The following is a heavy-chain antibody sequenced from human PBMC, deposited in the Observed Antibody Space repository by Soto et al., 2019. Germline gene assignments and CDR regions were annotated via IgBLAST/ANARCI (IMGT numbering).Heavy chain of an antibody. Sequence: GGSLRLSCAASGFNFSNYEMNWVRQAPGKGLEWISYSRNSDSTTYYADSVRGRFTISRDNAKNLLHLQMHSLRADDTAVYYCAREARGVISGMDVWGQGTTVTV. J-gene: IGHJ6*02. D-gene: IGHD3-10*01. CDR2: SRNSDSTT. V-gene: IGHV3-48*03. CDR1: GFNFSNYE. CDR3: AREARGVISGMDV.